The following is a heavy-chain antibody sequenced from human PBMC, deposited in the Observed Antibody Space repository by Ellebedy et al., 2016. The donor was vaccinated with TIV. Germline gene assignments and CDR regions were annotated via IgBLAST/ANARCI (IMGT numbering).Heavy chain of an antibody. CDR1: GGSISSSGYY. CDR3: ARHIIVGATSWFDP. Sequence: GSLRLSXTVSGGSISSSGYYWGWIRQPPGKGLEWIGSIYYSGTTYYNPSLKSRVTISVDTSKNQFSLKLSSVTAADTAVYYCARHIIVGATSWFDPWGQGTLVTVSS. CDR2: IYYSGTT. J-gene: IGHJ5*02. V-gene: IGHV4-39*01. D-gene: IGHD1-26*01.